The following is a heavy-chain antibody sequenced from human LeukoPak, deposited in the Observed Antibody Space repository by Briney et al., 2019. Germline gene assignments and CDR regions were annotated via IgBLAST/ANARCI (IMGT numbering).Heavy chain of an antibody. CDR3: ARHGILGVMGVAFDI. J-gene: IGHJ3*02. Sequence: SETLSLTCTVSGGSISGHYWSWIRQPPGKGLEWIAYVFYSGSTNYNPSLKSRVTISLDTSKNQFSLKLSSVTAADTAMYYCARHGILGVMGVAFDIWGQGTMVTVSS. CDR1: GGSISGHY. D-gene: IGHD3-16*01. CDR2: VFYSGST. V-gene: IGHV4-59*08.